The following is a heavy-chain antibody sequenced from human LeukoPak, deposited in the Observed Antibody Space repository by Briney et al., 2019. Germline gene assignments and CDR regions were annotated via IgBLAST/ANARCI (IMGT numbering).Heavy chain of an antibody. CDR1: SGSISRYY. Sequence: PSETLSLTCTVSSGSISRYYWSWIRHPPGKGLEWIGHIYYSGSTNYNPSLKSRVTISIDTSKNQFSLKLSSVTAADTAVYYCASGDGVQTLNFDSWGQGTLVTVSS. D-gene: IGHD2-8*01. V-gene: IGHV4-59*01. CDR3: ASGDGVQTLNFDS. CDR2: IYYSGST. J-gene: IGHJ4*02.